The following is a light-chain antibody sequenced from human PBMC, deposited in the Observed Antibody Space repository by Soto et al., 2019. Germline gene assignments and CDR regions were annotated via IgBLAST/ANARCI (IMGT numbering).Light chain of an antibody. CDR2: GAS. CDR1: QSVNSNY. V-gene: IGKV3-20*01. J-gene: IGKJ2*01. Sequence: EIVLTQSPGTLSLSPGEGATLSCRASQSVNSNYLAWYQQKPGQAPRLLIYGASSRATGVPNRFSGSGSGTDFPLTNSRLEHEDFAVYYCHRYGLSPRHPFGQGTKLEIK. CDR3: HRYGLSPRHP.